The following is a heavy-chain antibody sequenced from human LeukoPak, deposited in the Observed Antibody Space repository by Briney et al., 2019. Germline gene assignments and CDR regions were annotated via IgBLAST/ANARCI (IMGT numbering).Heavy chain of an antibody. CDR2: ISGSGGST. V-gene: IGHV3-23*01. D-gene: IGHD1-26*01. J-gene: IGHJ4*02. CDR1: GFTFSSFA. CDR3: ARDGSYSYFDY. Sequence: GGSLRLSCAASGFTFSSFAMSWVRQAPGKGLEWVSGISGSGGSTYYADSVKGRFTISRDNSKNTLYLQMNSLRAEDTAVYYCARDGSYSYFDYWGQGTLVTVSS.